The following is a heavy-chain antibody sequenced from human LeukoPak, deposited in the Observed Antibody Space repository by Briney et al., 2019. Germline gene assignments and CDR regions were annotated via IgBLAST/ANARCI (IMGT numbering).Heavy chain of an antibody. V-gene: IGHV1-2*06. D-gene: IGHD3-10*01. Sequence: ASVKVSCKASGYTFTGYYMHWVRQAPGQGLEWMGRINPNSGGTNYAQKFQGRVTMTRDTSISTAYMGLSRLRSDDTAVYYCAIWFGELSGYYYYYYGMDVWGQGTTVTVSS. CDR3: AIWFGELSGYYYYYYGMDV. CDR2: INPNSGGT. J-gene: IGHJ6*02. CDR1: GYTFTGYY.